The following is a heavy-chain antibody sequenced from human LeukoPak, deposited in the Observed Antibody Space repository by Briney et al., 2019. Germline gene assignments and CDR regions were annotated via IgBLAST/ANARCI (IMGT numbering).Heavy chain of an antibody. CDR3: AREISKRRITMVRGVIQKPGMDV. J-gene: IGHJ6*02. CDR1: GYTFTSYD. Sequence: ASVKVSCKASGYTFTSYDINWVRQATGQGLEWMGWMNPNSGNTGYAQKFQGRVTMTRNTSISTAYMELSSLRSEDTAVYYCAREISKRRITMVRGVIQKPGMDVWGQGTTVTVSS. D-gene: IGHD3-10*01. V-gene: IGHV1-8*01. CDR2: MNPNSGNT.